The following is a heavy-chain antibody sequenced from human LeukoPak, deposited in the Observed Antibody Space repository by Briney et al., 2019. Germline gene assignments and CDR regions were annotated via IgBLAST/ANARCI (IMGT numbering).Heavy chain of an antibody. CDR1: GYTFTSYA. J-gene: IGHJ6*02. CDR3: ARDGGIGYCSGGSCFYGMDV. V-gene: IGHV1-3*01. CDR2: INAGNGNT. D-gene: IGHD2-15*01. Sequence: ASVKVSCKASGYTFTSYAMHWVRQAPGQRLEWMGWINAGNGNTKYSQTFQGRVTITRDTSASTAYMELSSLRSEDTAVYYCARDGGIGYCSGGSCFYGMDVWGQGTTVTVSS.